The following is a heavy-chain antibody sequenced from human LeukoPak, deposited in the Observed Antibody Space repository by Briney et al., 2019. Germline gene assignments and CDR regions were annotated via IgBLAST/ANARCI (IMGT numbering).Heavy chain of an antibody. Sequence: SETLSLTCTVSGGSISSYYWSWIRQPPGKGLEWIGYIYYSGSTNYNPPLQSRVTISIDTSRGHFSLKLSSATAADTAVYYCARGERLGPDFWGQGTLVTVSS. V-gene: IGHV4-59*01. CDR3: ARGERLGPDF. J-gene: IGHJ4*02. D-gene: IGHD1-1*01. CDR2: IYYSGST. CDR1: GGSISSYY.